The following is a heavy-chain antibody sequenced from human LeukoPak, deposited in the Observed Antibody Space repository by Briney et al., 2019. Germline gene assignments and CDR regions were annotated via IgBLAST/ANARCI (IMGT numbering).Heavy chain of an antibody. J-gene: IGHJ6*03. CDR2: ISGSGIST. Sequence: GGSLRLSCAASGFTFSSYAMSWVRQAPGKVLEWVSGISGSGISTFYTDSVKGRFTISRDKSKNTLYLQMNSLRAEDTAVYYCAKVTTGYYYYYMDVWGKGTTVTVSS. CDR3: AKVTTGYYYYYMDV. CDR1: GFTFSSYA. V-gene: IGHV3-23*01. D-gene: IGHD4-17*01.